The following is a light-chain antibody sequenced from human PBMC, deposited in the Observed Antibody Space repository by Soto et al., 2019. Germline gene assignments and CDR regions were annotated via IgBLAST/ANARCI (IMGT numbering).Light chain of an antibody. V-gene: IGKV3-20*01. CDR2: GAS. CDR1: PSVINDF. CDR3: QPYGSPLT. J-gene: IGKJ4*01. Sequence: NVLTQPQGILPLSPWERATLSCRASPSVINDFLAWYQQKPGQAPSLLIYGASTRATDVPDSFSGSGSGADFSLSISSLEPQDFAVYYCQPYGSPLTSGGGTKVDIK.